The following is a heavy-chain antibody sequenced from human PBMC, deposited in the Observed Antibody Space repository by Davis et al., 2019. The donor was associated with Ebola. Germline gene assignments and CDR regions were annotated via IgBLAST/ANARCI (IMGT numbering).Heavy chain of an antibody. D-gene: IGHD2-21*02. J-gene: IGHJ6*04. V-gene: IGHV1-2*06. CDR1: SYTFTSYY. CDR2: INPYNGGT. Sequence: AASVQVSCKASSYTFTSYYMHWVRQAPGQGLEWMGRINPYNGGTTFSQKFQGRVTMTRDTSISTVAMELSRLRSDDTAIYYCARVRYCGGDCSRHYYYGMDVWGKGATVTVSS. CDR3: ARVRYCGGDCSRHYYYGMDV.